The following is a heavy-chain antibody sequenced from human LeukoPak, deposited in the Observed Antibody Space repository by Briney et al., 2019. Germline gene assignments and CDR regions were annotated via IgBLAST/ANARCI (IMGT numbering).Heavy chain of an antibody. CDR3: ARDQGEWEPRAAFDI. CDR2: INPSSGGT. J-gene: IGHJ3*02. Sequence: ASVKVSRKASGFTFTGYYMHWVRQAPGQGLEWMGWINPSSGGTSYAQRFQGRVTMTRDTSITTAYMELSRLRSDDTAVYYCARDQGEWEPRAAFDIWGQGTMVTVSS. V-gene: IGHV1-2*02. D-gene: IGHD1-26*01. CDR1: GFTFTGYY.